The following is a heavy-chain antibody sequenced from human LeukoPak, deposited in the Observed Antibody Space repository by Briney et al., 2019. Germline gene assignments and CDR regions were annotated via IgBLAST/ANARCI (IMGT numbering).Heavy chain of an antibody. V-gene: IGHV3-23*01. D-gene: IGHD6-13*01. Sequence: GGSLRLSCAASGFTFSSYAMSWVRQAPGKGLEWVSAISGSGGSTYYADSVKGRFTISRDNSKNTLCLQMNSLRAEDTAVYYCAKDRRGYSSSWYGYFDYWGRGTLVTVSS. J-gene: IGHJ4*02. CDR2: ISGSGGST. CDR3: AKDRRGYSSSWYGYFDY. CDR1: GFTFSSYA.